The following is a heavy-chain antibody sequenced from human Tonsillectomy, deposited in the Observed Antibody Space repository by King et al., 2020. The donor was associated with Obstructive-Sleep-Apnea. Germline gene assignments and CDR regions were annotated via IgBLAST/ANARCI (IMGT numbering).Heavy chain of an antibody. CDR2: IYYTGNT. CDR1: GGSFGAYY. D-gene: IGHD4-17*01. Sequence: QVQLQESGPRLVKPWETLSLTCTVSGGSFGAYYWSWIRQPPGRGLEWIGNIYYTGNTNYNPSLKSRITMSVDTSKKQFSLKLRSVTAADTAVYFCAGDYGDYKVDYWGQGSLVTVSS. J-gene: IGHJ4*01. V-gene: IGHV4-59*01. CDR3: AGDYGDYKVDY.